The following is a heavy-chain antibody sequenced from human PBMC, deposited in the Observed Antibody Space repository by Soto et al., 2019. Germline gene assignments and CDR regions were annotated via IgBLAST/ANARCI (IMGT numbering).Heavy chain of an antibody. J-gene: IGHJ6*02. CDR2: IYSGGST. Sequence: GGSLRLSCAASGFTVSSNYMSWVRQAPGKGLEWVSVIYSGGSTYYADSVKGRFTISRDNSKNTLYLQMNSLRAEDTAVYYCAGRANDYGDYYGMDVWGQGTTVTVSS. D-gene: IGHD4-17*01. CDR3: AGRANDYGDYYGMDV. V-gene: IGHV3-53*01. CDR1: GFTVSSNY.